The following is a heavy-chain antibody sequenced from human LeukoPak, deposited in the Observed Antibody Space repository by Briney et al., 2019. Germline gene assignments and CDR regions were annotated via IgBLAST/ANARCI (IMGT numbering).Heavy chain of an antibody. CDR3: ARGELIPAAGTLDY. V-gene: IGHV3-21*01. D-gene: IGHD6-13*01. CDR1: GFTFSTYS. J-gene: IGHJ4*02. Sequence: GGFLRLSCAASGFTFSTYSMNWVRQAPGKGLEWVSIISGTSSHIFDADSVKGRFTISRDNAKNSLYLQMSSLRDEDTAVYYCARGELIPAAGTLDYWGQGTLVTVSS. CDR2: ISGTSSHI.